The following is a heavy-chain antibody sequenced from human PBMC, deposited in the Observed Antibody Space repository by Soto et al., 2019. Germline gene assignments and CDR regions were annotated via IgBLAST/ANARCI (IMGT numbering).Heavy chain of an antibody. CDR1: GFNLGSYW. Sequence: EVQLVESGGGLVQPGGSLRLSCAASGFNLGSYWMHWVRQAPGNGLVWVSRINDYGTTINYAESVEGRFTISRDDAKSEVYLQMNNLRAEDTAVYDCARGGLEPFDYWGQGALVTVSS. J-gene: IGHJ4*02. CDR3: ARGGLEPFDY. V-gene: IGHV3-74*01. CDR2: INDYGTTI. D-gene: IGHD1-1*01.